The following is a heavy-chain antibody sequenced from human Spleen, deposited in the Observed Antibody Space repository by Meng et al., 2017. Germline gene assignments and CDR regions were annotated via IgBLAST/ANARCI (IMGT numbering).Heavy chain of an antibody. Sequence: VQLQRWGAGLLKPSETLSLTFVVAGGSFSDYYWSWIRQPPGKGLEWIGEINHSGSTNYNPSLENRATIPVDTSQNNLSLKLSSVTAADSAVYYCARGPTTMAHDFDYWGQGTLVTVSS. CDR1: GGSFSDYY. D-gene: IGHD4-11*01. V-gene: IGHV4-34*01. CDR2: INHSGST. J-gene: IGHJ4*02. CDR3: ARGPTTMAHDFDY.